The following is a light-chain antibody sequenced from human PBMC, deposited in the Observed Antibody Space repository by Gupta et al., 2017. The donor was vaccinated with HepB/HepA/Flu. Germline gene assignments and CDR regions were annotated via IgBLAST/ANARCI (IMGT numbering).Light chain of an antibody. J-gene: IGKJ2*04. CDR1: QNINNY. CDR3: QQSYSTLCS. CDR2: AAS. Sequence: DIQMTPSPSSLSASVGDRVTITCRASQNINNYLNWYQQKPGKAPKLLIYAASSLHSGVPSRFSGSGSGTDFTLTISSLQPEDFATYYCQQSYSTLCSFGQGTEVEIK. V-gene: IGKV1-39*01.